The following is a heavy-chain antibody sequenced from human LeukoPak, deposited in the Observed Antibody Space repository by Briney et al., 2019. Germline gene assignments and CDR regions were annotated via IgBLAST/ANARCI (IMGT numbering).Heavy chain of an antibody. CDR3: AKDAKHVFFAC. J-gene: IGHJ4*02. CDR2: ISGSGGST. CDR1: GFSFSSYV. D-gene: IGHD3-10*01. V-gene: IGHV3-23*01. Sequence: GGSLRLSYAASGFSFSSYVMGWVRQAPGKGLEWVSAISGSGGSTYYADSVKGRFTVSRDNSKNTLYLQMNSLRAEDTAVYYCAKDAKHVFFACWGRGTLVTVSS.